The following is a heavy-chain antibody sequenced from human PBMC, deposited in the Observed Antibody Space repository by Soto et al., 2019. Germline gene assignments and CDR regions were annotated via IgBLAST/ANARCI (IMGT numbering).Heavy chain of an antibody. CDR3: AKANILTGYYAFDI. CDR1: GFTFSSYS. V-gene: IGHV3-30*18. CDR2: ISYDGSNK. Sequence: GGSLRLSCAASGFTFSSYSMNWVRQAPGKGLEWVAVISYDGSNKYYADSVKGRFTISRDNSKNTLYLQMNSLRAEDTAVYYCAKANILTGYYAFDIWGQGTMVTVSS. D-gene: IGHD3-9*01. J-gene: IGHJ3*02.